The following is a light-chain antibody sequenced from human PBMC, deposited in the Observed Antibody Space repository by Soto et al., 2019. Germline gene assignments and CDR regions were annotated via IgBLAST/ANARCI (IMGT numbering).Light chain of an antibody. Sequence: DIQLTQSPSFLSASVGDRVTITCRASQGISSYLGWYQQKPGKAPKLLIYAAYTVESGGPARFSGSGSGTEFTLTISSLQPEDFATYYCQQLNTYPLTFGPGTKVDI. CDR2: AAY. J-gene: IGKJ3*01. CDR3: QQLNTYPLT. V-gene: IGKV1-9*01. CDR1: QGISSY.